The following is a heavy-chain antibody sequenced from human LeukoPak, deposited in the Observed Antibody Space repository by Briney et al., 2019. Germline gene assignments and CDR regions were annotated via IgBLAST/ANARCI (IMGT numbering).Heavy chain of an antibody. D-gene: IGHD5-24*01. V-gene: IGHV3-23*01. CDR2: ISGSGDST. CDR1: GFTVSSNY. J-gene: IGHJ4*02. CDR3: AREGLRDGYNYRDY. Sequence: GGSLRLSCAASGFTVSSNYMSWVRQAPGKGLEWVSAISGSGDSTYYADSVKGRFTISRDNSKNTLYLQMNSLRAEDTAVYYCAREGLRDGYNYRDYWGQGTLVTVSS.